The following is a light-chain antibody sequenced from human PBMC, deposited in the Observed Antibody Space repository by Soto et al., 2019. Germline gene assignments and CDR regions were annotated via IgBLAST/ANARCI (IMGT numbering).Light chain of an antibody. J-gene: IGKJ2*03. CDR1: QNISVW. Sequence: DIQMTQSPSTLSASVGDGVTITCRASQNISVWLAWYQQRPGKAPKFLIYDASSLETGVSSRFSGSGSGTEFTLTIRRLQRDDFATYYCQQYDSSSPSFGQGTKLEIK. V-gene: IGKV1-5*01. CDR2: DAS. CDR3: QQYDSSSPS.